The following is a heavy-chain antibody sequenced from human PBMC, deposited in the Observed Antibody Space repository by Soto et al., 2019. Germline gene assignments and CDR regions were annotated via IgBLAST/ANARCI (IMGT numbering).Heavy chain of an antibody. CDR1: GFTFSSYW. D-gene: IGHD3-10*01. V-gene: IGHV3-7*03. CDR2: IKQDGSEK. CDR3: ARDYEVSGLNWFAH. Sequence: EVQLVESGGGLVQPGGSLRLSCAASGFTFSSYWMSWVRQAPGKGLEWVANIKQDGSEKYYVDSVKGRFTISRDHAKNSLYLQMNSLIAEYTAVYYCARDYEVSGLNWFAHWGQGPLVPVSS. J-gene: IGHJ5*02.